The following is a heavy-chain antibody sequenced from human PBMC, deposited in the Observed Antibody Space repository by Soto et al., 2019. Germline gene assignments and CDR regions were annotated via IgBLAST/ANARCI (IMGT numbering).Heavy chain of an antibody. V-gene: IGHV3-21*01. J-gene: IGHJ4*02. CDR1: GFTLSSYS. Sequence: EAQLVESGGGLVKPGGSLRLSCAASGFTLSSYSMNWVRQAPGKGLEWVSSIHYSGKSMFYADSVKGRFTISRDSATNSLHLQMNGLRAEDTAVYYCAREKGQQLPLDYWGQGTLVTVSS. D-gene: IGHD6-13*01. CDR2: IHYSGKSM. CDR3: AREKGQQLPLDY.